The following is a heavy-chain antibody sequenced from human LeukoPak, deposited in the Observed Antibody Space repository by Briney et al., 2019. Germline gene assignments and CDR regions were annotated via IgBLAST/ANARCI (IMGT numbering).Heavy chain of an antibody. Sequence: QAGGSLRLSCAASGFTFSSYSMNWVRQAPGKGLEWVSYISSSSSTIYYADSVKGRFTISRDNAKNSLYLQMNSLRAEDTAVYYCARDFRRSGFYYYYYMDVWGKGTTVTVSS. V-gene: IGHV3-48*01. CDR2: ISSSSSTI. CDR3: ARDFRRSGFYYYYYMDV. J-gene: IGHJ6*03. CDR1: GFTFSSYS. D-gene: IGHD6-19*01.